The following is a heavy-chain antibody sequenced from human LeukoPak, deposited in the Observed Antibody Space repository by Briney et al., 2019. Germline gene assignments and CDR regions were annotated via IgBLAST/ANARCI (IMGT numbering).Heavy chain of an antibody. D-gene: IGHD2-8*01. V-gene: IGHV1-69*01. CDR3: ASHTQRRNDLFVGDY. CDR2: ITPIFGTA. Sequence: SVKVSCKASGGTFNNYANSWVRQAPGQGLEWMGGITPIFGTAKYAQKFQGRVTITADESTSTAYMELSSLRSDDTAVYYCASHTQRRNDLFVGDYWGQGTLVTVSS. J-gene: IGHJ4*02. CDR1: GGTFNNYA.